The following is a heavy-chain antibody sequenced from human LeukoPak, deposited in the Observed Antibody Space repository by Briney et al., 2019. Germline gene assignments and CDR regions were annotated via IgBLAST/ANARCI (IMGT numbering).Heavy chain of an antibody. CDR2: VNAYTGKT. V-gene: IGHV1-8*01. Sequence: GASVKVSCKASGYRFISSDINWVRQAPGQGLEWMGRVNAYTGKTTYAKKFQDRVTLTRSTSLTTAYMELTSLTADDTAVYFCARGETPTSPVDFWGQGTLVTVSS. CDR1: GYRFISSD. CDR3: ARGETPTSPVDF. J-gene: IGHJ4*02.